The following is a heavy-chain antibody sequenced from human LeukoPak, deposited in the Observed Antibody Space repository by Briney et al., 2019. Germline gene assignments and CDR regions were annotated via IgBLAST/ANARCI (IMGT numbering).Heavy chain of an antibody. CDR3: ARARYYYDSGSPVNWFDP. V-gene: IGHV4-61*02. D-gene: IGHD3-10*01. CDR2: IYTSGST. CDR1: GGSISSGSYY. Sequence: SQTLSLTCTVSGGSISSGSYYWSWIRQPAGKGLEWIGRIYTSGSTNYNPSLKSRVTISVDTSKNQFSLILRSVTAADTAVYYCARARYYYDSGSPVNWFDPWGQGTLVTVSS. J-gene: IGHJ5*02.